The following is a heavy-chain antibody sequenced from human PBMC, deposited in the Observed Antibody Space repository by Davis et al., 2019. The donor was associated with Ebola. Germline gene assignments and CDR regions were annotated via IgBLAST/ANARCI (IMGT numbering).Heavy chain of an antibody. CDR1: GGTFTNYP. Sequence: AASVKVSCKASGGTFTNYPISWVRRAPGQGLEWMGGIIPTFGGAKYPQKFQGRVTITADESTSTVYMELGSLRSEDTAVYYCAIYSSGWFYFDYWGQGTLVTVSS. D-gene: IGHD6-19*01. CDR3: AIYSSGWFYFDY. CDR2: IIPTFGGA. J-gene: IGHJ4*02. V-gene: IGHV1-69*13.